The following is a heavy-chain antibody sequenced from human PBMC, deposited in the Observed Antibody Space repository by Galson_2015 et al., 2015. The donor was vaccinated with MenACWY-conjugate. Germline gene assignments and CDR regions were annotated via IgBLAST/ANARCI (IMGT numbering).Heavy chain of an antibody. CDR2: ISSTSTTI. J-gene: IGHJ5*01. V-gene: IGHV3-48*02. CDR3: ARDYGSGTYYMGWFDS. CDR1: RISFRTYN. D-gene: IGHD3-10*01. Sequence: SLRLSCAASRISFRTYNMNWVRQAPGKGLEWVSYISSTSTTIYYADSVKGRLTISRDNAKNSLYLQMNSLRDEDTAVYYCARDYGSGTYYMGWFDSWGQGTLVTVSS.